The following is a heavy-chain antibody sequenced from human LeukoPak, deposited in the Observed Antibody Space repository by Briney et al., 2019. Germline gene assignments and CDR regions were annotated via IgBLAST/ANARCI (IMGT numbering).Heavy chain of an antibody. D-gene: IGHD2-15*01. Sequence: SETLSLTCAVYGGSFSGYYWSWIRQPPGKGLEWIGEINHSGSTNYNPSLKSRVTISVDTSKNQFSPKLSSVTAADTAVYYCARRGHNCSGGSCPVDYWGQGTLVTVSS. CDR1: GGSFSGYY. J-gene: IGHJ4*02. CDR3: ARRGHNCSGGSCPVDY. V-gene: IGHV4-34*01. CDR2: INHSGST.